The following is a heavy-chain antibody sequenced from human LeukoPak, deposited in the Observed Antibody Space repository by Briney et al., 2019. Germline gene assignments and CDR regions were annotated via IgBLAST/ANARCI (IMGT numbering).Heavy chain of an antibody. D-gene: IGHD2-15*01. CDR3: ARVHGGYPFDQ. CDR1: GFTFSSYW. CDR2: INSDGSST. J-gene: IGHJ4*02. Sequence: GGSLRLSCAASGFTFSSYWMHWVRQAPGKGLVWVSRINSDGSSTSYADSVKGRFTISRDNAKNTLYLQMNSLRAEDTAVYYCARVHGGYPFDQWGQGTLVTVSS. V-gene: IGHV3-74*01.